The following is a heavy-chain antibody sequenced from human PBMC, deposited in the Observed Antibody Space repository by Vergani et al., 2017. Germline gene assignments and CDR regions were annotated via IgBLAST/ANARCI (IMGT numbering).Heavy chain of an antibody. Sequence: QVQLQQWGAGLLKPSETLSLPCAVYGGSFSGYYWSWIRQPPGKGLEWIGEINHSGSTNYNPSLKSRVTISVDTSKNQFSLKLSSVTAADTAVYYCARFRLLRYFDYWGQGTLVTVSS. D-gene: IGHD2-15*01. CDR2: INHSGST. J-gene: IGHJ4*02. CDR3: ARFRLLRYFDY. V-gene: IGHV4-34*01. CDR1: GGSFSGYY.